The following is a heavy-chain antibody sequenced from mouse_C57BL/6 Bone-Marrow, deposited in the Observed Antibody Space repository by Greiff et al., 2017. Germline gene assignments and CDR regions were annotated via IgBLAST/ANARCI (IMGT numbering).Heavy chain of an antibody. V-gene: IGHV14-2*01. D-gene: IGHD2-1*01. Sequence: EVQLQQSGAELVKPGASVKLSCTASGFNIKDYYMHWVKQRTEQGLEWIGRIDPEDGETTYAPKFQGQATITADTSSHTAYLQLSSLTSEDTAVYYGASIYYGPYYDAMDYWGQGTTVTVSS. CDR2: IDPEDGET. CDR3: ASIYYGPYYDAMDY. J-gene: IGHJ4*01. CDR1: GFNIKDYY.